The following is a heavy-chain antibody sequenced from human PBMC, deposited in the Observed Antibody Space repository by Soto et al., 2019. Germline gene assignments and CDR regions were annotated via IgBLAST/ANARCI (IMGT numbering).Heavy chain of an antibody. Sequence: GGSLRLSCASSVFTFSSYAMSWVRHAPGKGLEWVSSISGSGGSTYYAGSVKGRFTISRDNSKNTLYLQINSLRAEDTAVYYCEKGAQPDLYSSGWYVAWVNLGKAAFDWWGRGSWVTVSS. J-gene: IGHJ4*03. CDR2: ISGSGGST. CDR3: EKGAQPDLYSSGWYVAWVNLGKAAFDW. CDR1: VFTFSSYA. V-gene: IGHV3-23*01. D-gene: IGHD6-19*01.